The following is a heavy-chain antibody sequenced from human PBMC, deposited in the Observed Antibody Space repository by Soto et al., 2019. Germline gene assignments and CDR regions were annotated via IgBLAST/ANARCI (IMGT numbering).Heavy chain of an antibody. CDR1: GFTFSSYS. Sequence: PGGSLRLSCAASGFTFSSYSMNWVRQAPGKGLEWVSYISSSSSTIYYADSVKGRFTISRDNAKNSLYLQMNSLRDEDTAVYYFALVLIAAAPREYYYYYGMDVWGQGTTVTVSS. J-gene: IGHJ6*02. D-gene: IGHD6-13*01. V-gene: IGHV3-48*02. CDR3: ALVLIAAAPREYYYYYGMDV. CDR2: ISSSSSTI.